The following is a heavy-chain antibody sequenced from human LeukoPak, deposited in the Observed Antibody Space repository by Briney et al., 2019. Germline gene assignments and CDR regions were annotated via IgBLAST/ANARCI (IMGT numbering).Heavy chain of an antibody. V-gene: IGHV1-2*02. CDR2: INPNSGVT. J-gene: IGHJ4*02. CDR1: GYTFTAYY. CDR3: ARGDGSGSYPH. Sequence: ASVKVSFKASGYTFTAYYMHWVRQAPGQGLEWMGWINPNSGVTNYAQKFQGRVTMTRDTSISTVYMELSRLRSDDTAIYYCARGDGSGSYPHWGQGTQVTVSS. D-gene: IGHD3-10*01.